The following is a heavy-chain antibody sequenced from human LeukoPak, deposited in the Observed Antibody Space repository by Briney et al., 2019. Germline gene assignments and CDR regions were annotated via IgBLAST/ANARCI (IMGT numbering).Heavy chain of an antibody. CDR2: ISSSGSTL. CDR1: GFTFSDYY. J-gene: IGHJ4*02. CDR3: ASMGYYYDSSGYYRY. D-gene: IGHD3-22*01. Sequence: GGSLRLSCAASGFTFSDYYMSWIRQAPGKGLEWVSYISSSGSTLYYADSVKGRFTISRDNAKNSLYLQMNSLRAEDTAVYYCASMGYYYDSSGYYRYWGQGTLVPVSS. V-gene: IGHV3-11*01.